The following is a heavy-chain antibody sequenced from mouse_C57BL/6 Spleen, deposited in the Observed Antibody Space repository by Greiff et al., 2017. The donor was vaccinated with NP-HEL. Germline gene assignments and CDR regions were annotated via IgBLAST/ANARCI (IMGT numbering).Heavy chain of an antibody. V-gene: IGHV1-64*01. J-gene: IGHJ4*01. CDR1: GYTFTSYW. Sequence: SGAELVKPGASVKLSCKASGYTFTSYWMHWVKQRPGQGLEWIGMIHPNSGSTNYNEKFKSKATLTVDKSSSTAYMQLSSLTSEDSAVYYCASREITTVVAYYYAMDYWGQGTSVTVSS. CDR3: ASREITTVVAYYYAMDY. CDR2: IHPNSGST. D-gene: IGHD1-1*01.